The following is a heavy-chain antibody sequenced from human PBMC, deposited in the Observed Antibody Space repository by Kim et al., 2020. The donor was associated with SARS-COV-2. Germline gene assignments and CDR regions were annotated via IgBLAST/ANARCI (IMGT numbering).Heavy chain of an antibody. CDR3: AKALNYAATDGLDI. CDR1: GFIFSSYA. V-gene: IGHV3-23*01. Sequence: GGSLRLSCAGSGFIFSSYAMSWVRQAPGKGLDWVSGINDGGDKTDYADSVKGRFTVSRDNSKTQVYLQMNSLRAEDTAVYFCAKALNYAATDGLDIWGQGTMVTVAS. CDR2: INDGGDKT. D-gene: IGHD1-7*01. J-gene: IGHJ3*02.